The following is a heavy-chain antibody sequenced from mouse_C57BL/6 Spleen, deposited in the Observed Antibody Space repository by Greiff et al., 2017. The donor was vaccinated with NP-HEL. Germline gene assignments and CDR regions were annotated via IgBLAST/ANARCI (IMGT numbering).Heavy chain of an antibody. J-gene: IGHJ2*01. CDR3: ARSDDDGYYFDY. Sequence: VQLQESGAELARPGASVKMSCKASGYTFTSYTMHWVKQRPGQGLEWIGYINPSSGYTKYNQKFKDKATLTADKSSSTAYMQLSSLTSEDSAVYYCARSDDDGYYFDYWGQGTTLTVSS. D-gene: IGHD2-3*01. V-gene: IGHV1-4*01. CDR2: INPSSGYT. CDR1: GYTFTSYT.